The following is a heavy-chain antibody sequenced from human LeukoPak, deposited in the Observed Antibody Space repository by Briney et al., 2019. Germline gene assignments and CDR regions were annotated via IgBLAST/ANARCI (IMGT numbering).Heavy chain of an antibody. J-gene: IGHJ6*03. Sequence: PSETLSLTCTVSGGSISSYYWSWIRQPAGKGLEWIGRIYTSGSTNYNPSLKSRVTISVDTSKNQFSLKLSSVTAADTAVYYCARVGPTVSSGWYRSYYYYMDVWGKGTTVTVSS. V-gene: IGHV4-4*07. CDR1: GGSISSYY. CDR2: IYTSGST. D-gene: IGHD6-19*01. CDR3: ARVGPTVSSGWYRSYYYYMDV.